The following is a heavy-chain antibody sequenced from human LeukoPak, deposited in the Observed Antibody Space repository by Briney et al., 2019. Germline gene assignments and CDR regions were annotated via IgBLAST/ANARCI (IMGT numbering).Heavy chain of an antibody. CDR3: VYYCGGDCYSSGYNWFDP. J-gene: IGHJ5*02. CDR1: GGTFSSYA. D-gene: IGHD2-21*02. CDR2: IIPIFGTA. Sequence: SVKVSCKASGGTFSSYAISWVRLAPGQGLEWMGGIIPIFGTANYAQKFQGRVTITTDESTSTAYMELSSLRSEDTAVYYCVYYCGGDCYSSGYNWFDPWGQGTLVTVSS. V-gene: IGHV1-69*05.